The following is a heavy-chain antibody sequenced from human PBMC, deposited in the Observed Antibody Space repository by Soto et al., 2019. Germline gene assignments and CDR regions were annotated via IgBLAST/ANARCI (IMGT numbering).Heavy chain of an antibody. V-gene: IGHV4-59*01. CDR3: ARGCGGDCYSDYYYGMDV. CDR2: IYYSGST. J-gene: IGHJ6*02. Sequence: QVQLQESGPGLVKPSETLSLTCTVSGGSISSYYWSWIRQPPGKGLEWIGYIYYSGSTNYNPSLKSRVTISVDTSKNQFSLKLSSVTAADTAVYYCARGCGGDCYSDYYYGMDVWGQGTMVTVSS. CDR1: GGSISSYY. D-gene: IGHD2-21*02.